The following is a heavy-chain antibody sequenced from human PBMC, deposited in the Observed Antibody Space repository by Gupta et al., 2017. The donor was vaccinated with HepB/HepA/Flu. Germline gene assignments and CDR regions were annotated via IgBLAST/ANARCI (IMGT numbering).Heavy chain of an antibody. D-gene: IGHD3-3*01. Sequence: QITLKESGPTLVKPTQTLTLTCTFSGFSLSTSGVGVGWIRQPPGKALEWLALIYWNDDKRYSPSLKSRLTITKDTSKNQVVLTMTNMDPVDTATYYCAHSPNGDGVYDFWSGYYSTGWFDPWCQGTLVTVSS. CDR1: GFSLSTSGVG. CDR3: AHSPNGDGVYDFWSGYYSTGWFDP. V-gene: IGHV2-5*01. J-gene: IGHJ5*02. CDR2: IYWNDDK.